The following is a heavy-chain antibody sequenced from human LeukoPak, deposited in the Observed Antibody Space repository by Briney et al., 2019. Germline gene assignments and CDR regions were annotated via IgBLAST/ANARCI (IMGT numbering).Heavy chain of an antibody. Sequence: GGSLRLSCEASRLGISSYGMTWVRQAPGKGLEWVAYIKEDGSEKFYVGSVKGRFTISRDNARKSVYLQMHSLRVEDTAVYYCARGAGVFFDNWGQGTLVTVSS. CDR3: ARGAGVFFDN. J-gene: IGHJ4*02. CDR2: IKEDGSEK. V-gene: IGHV3-7*01. D-gene: IGHD3-10*01. CDR1: RLGISSYG.